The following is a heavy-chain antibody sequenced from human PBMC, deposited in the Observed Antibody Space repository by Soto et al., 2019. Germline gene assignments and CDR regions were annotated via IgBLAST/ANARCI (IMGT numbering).Heavy chain of an antibody. CDR3: ARYCNGGACYSASLDY. CDR1: GFTFDDYA. Sequence: GGSLRLSCAASGFTFDDYAMHWVRQAPGKGLEWVSGISWNSGSIGYADSVKGRFAVSRDNSKNTLYLQMNSLRPEDTAVYYCARYCNGGACYSASLDYWGQGTQVTVSS. D-gene: IGHD2-15*01. J-gene: IGHJ4*02. CDR2: ISWNSGSI. V-gene: IGHV3-9*01.